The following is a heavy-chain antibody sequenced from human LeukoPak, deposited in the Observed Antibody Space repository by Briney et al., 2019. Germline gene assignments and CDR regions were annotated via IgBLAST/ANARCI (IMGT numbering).Heavy chain of an antibody. J-gene: IGHJ5*02. CDR1: GASNSSYY. Sequence: PSPTPSPTLTVAGASNSSYYWGSIRPSAGEGLGWGVRILTSGNTNNSPTLKSRVTMSVDTSKNQFSLKLTPVTAADTAVYYCARELAGEGAGWFDPWGQGTLVTVSS. V-gene: IGHV4-4*07. CDR3: ARELAGEGAGWFDP. CDR2: ILTSGNT. D-gene: IGHD1-26*01.